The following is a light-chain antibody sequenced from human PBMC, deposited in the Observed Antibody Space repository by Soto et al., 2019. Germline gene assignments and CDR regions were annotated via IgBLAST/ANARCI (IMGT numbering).Light chain of an antibody. CDR3: QQYNNWPPWT. V-gene: IGKV3-15*01. CDR2: GAS. CDR1: QSVSSN. Sequence: EIVMTQSLSTLSVSPGERATLSCRVSQSVSSNLAWYQQKPGQAPRLLIYGASTRATGIPARFSGSGSGTEFTLTISSLQSEDFAVYYCQQYNNWPPWTLGQGTKVDIK. J-gene: IGKJ1*01.